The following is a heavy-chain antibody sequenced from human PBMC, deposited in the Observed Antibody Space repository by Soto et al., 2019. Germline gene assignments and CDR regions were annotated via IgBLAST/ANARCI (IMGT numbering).Heavy chain of an antibody. J-gene: IGHJ4*02. CDR1: GGTFSSYA. CDR3: ARAAETSRYCSSTSCSRPFDY. Sequence: SVKVSCKASGGTFSSYAISWVRQAPGQGLQWMGGIIPIFGTANYAQKFQGRVTITADESTSTAYMELSSLRSEDTAVYYCARAAETSRYCSSTSCSRPFDYWGQGTLVTVSS. V-gene: IGHV1-69*13. CDR2: IIPIFGTA. D-gene: IGHD2-2*01.